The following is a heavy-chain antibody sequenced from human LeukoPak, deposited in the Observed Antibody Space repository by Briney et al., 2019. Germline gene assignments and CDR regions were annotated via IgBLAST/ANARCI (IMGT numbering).Heavy chain of an antibody. D-gene: IGHD4-17*01. Sequence: GGSLRLSCAASGFPFSSYAMSWIRQAPGKGLEWVSAISGSGGSTYYADSVKGRFTISRDNSKNTLFLQMNSLRAEDTAVYYCAKSDYGDYFDFWAQGTLLTVSS. CDR3: AKSDYGDYFDF. CDR2: ISGSGGST. V-gene: IGHV3-23*01. CDR1: GFPFSSYA. J-gene: IGHJ4*02.